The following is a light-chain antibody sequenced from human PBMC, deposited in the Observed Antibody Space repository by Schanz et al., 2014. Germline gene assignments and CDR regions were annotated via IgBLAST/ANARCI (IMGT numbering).Light chain of an antibody. CDR1: QSISSY. J-gene: IGKJ3*01. CDR3: QQSYSTPQT. CDR2: AAS. V-gene: IGKV1-39*01. Sequence: DIQMTQSPSSLSASVGDRVTITCRASQSISSYLNWYQQKPGKAPKLLIYAASSLQSGVPSRFSGSGSGTDFTLTISSLHPEDFATYYCQQSYSTPQTFGPGTKVDIK.